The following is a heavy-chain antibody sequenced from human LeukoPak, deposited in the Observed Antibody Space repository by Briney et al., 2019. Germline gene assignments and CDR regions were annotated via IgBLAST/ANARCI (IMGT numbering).Heavy chain of an antibody. CDR1: GFTFSSYA. CDR3: AKDIYYYDSSGYSYYFDY. Sequence: PGGSLRLSCAASGFTFSSYAMSWVRQAPGKGLEWVSAISGSGGSTYYADSVKGRFTISRDNSKNTLYLQMNSLRAEDTAVYYCAKDIYYYDSSGYSYYFDYWGQGTLVTVSS. CDR2: ISGSGGST. V-gene: IGHV3-23*01. J-gene: IGHJ4*02. D-gene: IGHD3-22*01.